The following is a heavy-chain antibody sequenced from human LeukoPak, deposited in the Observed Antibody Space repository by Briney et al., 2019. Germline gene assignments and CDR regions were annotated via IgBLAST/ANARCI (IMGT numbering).Heavy chain of an antibody. D-gene: IGHD1-26*01. Sequence: GGSLRLSCAASGFTFSSYDMTWVRQTPGKGLEWVALISRSGGTTYYADSVKGRVTISRDNSKNTLYLQMNSLRAADTAEYYCAKRGGTESFYYYYYMDVWGKGTTVTVSS. V-gene: IGHV3-23*01. CDR2: ISRSGGTT. CDR3: AKRGGTESFYYYYYMDV. J-gene: IGHJ6*03. CDR1: GFTFSSYD.